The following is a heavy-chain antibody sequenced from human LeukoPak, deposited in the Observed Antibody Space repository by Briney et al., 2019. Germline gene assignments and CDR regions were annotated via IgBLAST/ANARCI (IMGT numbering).Heavy chain of an antibody. CDR1: GGTFSSYA. CDR2: IIPILGIA. CDR3: AREGLLATTVTTPSDY. J-gene: IGHJ4*02. V-gene: IGHV1-69*04. Sequence: GASVKVSCKASGGTFSSYAISWVRQAPGQGLEWMGRIIPILGIANCAQKFQGRVTITADKSTSTAYMELSSLRSEDTAVYYCAREGLLATTVTTPSDYWGQGTLVTVSS. D-gene: IGHD4-17*01.